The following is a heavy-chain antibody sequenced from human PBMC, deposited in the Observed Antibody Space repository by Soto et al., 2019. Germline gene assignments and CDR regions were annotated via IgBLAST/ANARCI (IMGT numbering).Heavy chain of an antibody. V-gene: IGHV4-34*01. D-gene: IGHD2-2*01. CDR2: INHSGST. J-gene: IGHJ5*02. Sequence: SETLSLTCAVYGGSFSGYYWSWIRQPPGKGLEWIGEINHSGSTNYNPSLKSRVTISVDTSKNQFSLKLSSVTAADTAVYYCASCLGYCSSTSCQANTLSGSSWYRTALNNWFDPWGQGTLVTVSS. CDR3: ASCLGYCSSTSCQANTLSGSSWYRTALNNWFDP. CDR1: GGSFSGYY.